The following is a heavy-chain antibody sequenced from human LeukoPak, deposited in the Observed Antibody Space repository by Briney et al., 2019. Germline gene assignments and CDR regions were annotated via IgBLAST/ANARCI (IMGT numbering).Heavy chain of an antibody. Sequence: ASVKVSCKASGYTFTGYYMHWVRQAPGQGLEWMGWINPNSGGTNYAQKFQGRVTMTRDTSISTAYMELSRLRSDDTAVYYCARDLGEVITKNFDYWGQGTLVTVSS. CDR2: INPNSGGT. D-gene: IGHD3-22*01. V-gene: IGHV1-2*02. J-gene: IGHJ4*02. CDR1: GYTFTGYY. CDR3: ARDLGEVITKNFDY.